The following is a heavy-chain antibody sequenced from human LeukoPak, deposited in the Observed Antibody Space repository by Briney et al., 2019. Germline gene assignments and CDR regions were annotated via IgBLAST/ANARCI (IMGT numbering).Heavy chain of an antibody. CDR2: IIPISGTT. D-gene: IGHD2-21*02. CDR3: AREGPGGDLT. V-gene: IGHV1-69*05. CDR1: GGTFKNYS. J-gene: IGHJ3*01. Sequence: SVKVSCKSSGGTFKNYSVNWVRQAPGQGLEWMGRIIPISGTTNYAQKFQGRVTITTDESTSTAYMELSSLRSEDTAVYHCAREGPGGDLTWGQGTMVTVSS.